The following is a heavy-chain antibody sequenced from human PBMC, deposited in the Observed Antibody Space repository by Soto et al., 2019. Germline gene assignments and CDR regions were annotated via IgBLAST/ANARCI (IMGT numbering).Heavy chain of an antibody. J-gene: IGHJ5*02. V-gene: IGHV4-59*01. CDR3: ARDPGSGSYYGWFDP. CDR1: GGSISGYY. Sequence: PSETLSLTCTVSGGSISGYYWNWIRQPPGKGLEWIGYIYYSGSTNYNPSLKGRVTISVDTSKNQFSLKLSSVTAADTAVYYCARDPGSGSYYGWFDPWGQGTLVTVS. CDR2: IYYSGST. D-gene: IGHD3-10*01.